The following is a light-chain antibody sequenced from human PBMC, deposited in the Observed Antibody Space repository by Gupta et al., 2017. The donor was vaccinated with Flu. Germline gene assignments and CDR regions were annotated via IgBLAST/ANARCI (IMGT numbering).Light chain of an antibody. Sequence: DIVLTQSPATLSWSPGERATLPCRASHSVRSYFAWYQQKPGQAPRLLIYDASNRATGIAARFSGSGSGPDFTLTISSLEPEDFAVYSCQHRSKWPVTFGQGTMLEIK. CDR2: DAS. CDR1: HSVRSY. J-gene: IGKJ2*01. CDR3: QHRSKWPVT. V-gene: IGKV3-11*01.